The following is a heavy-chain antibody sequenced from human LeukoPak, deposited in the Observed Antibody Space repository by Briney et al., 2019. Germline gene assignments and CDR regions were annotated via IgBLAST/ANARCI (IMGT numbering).Heavy chain of an antibody. V-gene: IGHV3-48*03. D-gene: IGHD2-2*01. CDR3: ARVDCSSTSCYSGDIDY. CDR1: GFTFSSYE. J-gene: IGHJ4*02. CDR2: ISSSGSTI. Sequence: GGSPRLSCAASGFTFSSYEMNWVRQAPGKGLEWVSYISSSGSTIYYADSVKGRFTISRDNAKNSLYLQMNSLRAEDTAAYYCARVDCSSTSCYSGDIDYWGQGTLVTVSS.